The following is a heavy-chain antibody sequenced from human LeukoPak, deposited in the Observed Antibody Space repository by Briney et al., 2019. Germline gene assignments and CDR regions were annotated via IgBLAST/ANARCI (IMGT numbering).Heavy chain of an antibody. Sequence: AGSLRLPCAASGYTFRGYYQSWIRHAHANGPEWVAYISDSGSYTNHADFVRGRFTISRDNAKKSLFLQMINLRADDTALYFCARTVGRGPGGHFDYWGQGALVTVSS. V-gene: IGHV3-11*03. D-gene: IGHD4-23*01. CDR1: GYTFRGYY. CDR3: ARTVGRGPGGHFDY. J-gene: IGHJ4*02. CDR2: ISDSGSYT.